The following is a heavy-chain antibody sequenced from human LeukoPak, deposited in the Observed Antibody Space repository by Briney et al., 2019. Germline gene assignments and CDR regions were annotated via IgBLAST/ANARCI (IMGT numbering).Heavy chain of an antibody. D-gene: IGHD2-15*01. J-gene: IGHJ4*02. Sequence: GGSLRLSCAASGFIFSRYGMHWVRQAPGKGLEWVAFIQFDGINKYYADSVKGRFTISRDNSKNTLYLQMNSLRAEDTAVYYCALCEHGSCYSLFVYWGQGTLVTVSS. V-gene: IGHV3-30*02. CDR3: ALCEHGSCYSLFVY. CDR1: GFIFSRYG. CDR2: IQFDGINK.